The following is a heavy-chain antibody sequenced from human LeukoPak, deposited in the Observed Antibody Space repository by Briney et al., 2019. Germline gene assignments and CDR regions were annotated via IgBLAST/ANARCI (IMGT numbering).Heavy chain of an antibody. J-gene: IGHJ4*02. CDR3: ARAPGYDYFDY. Sequence: SQTLSLTCTVSGGSISSGDYYWSWIRQPPGKGLEWIGYIYYSGSTYYNPSLKSRVTISVDTSKNQFSLKPSSVTAADTAVYYCARAPGYDYFDYWGQGTLVTVSS. CDR1: GGSISSGDYY. V-gene: IGHV4-30-4*01. D-gene: IGHD3-9*01. CDR2: IYYSGST.